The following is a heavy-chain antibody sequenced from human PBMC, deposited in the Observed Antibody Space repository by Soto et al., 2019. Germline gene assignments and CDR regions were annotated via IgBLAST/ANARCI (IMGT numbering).Heavy chain of an antibody. V-gene: IGHV4-34*01. Sequence: QVQLQQWGAGLLKPSETLSLTCAVYGGSFSGYYWSWIRQPPGKGLEWIGEINHSGSTNYNPSLKSRVTISVDTSKNQFSLKLSSVTAADTALYYCARGDAGNSSFDYWGQGTLVTVSS. D-gene: IGHD3-22*01. CDR2: INHSGST. CDR3: ARGDAGNSSFDY. J-gene: IGHJ4*02. CDR1: GGSFSGYY.